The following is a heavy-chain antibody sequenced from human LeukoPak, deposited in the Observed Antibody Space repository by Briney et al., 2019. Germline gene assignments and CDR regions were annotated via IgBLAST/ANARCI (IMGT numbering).Heavy chain of an antibody. J-gene: IGHJ4*02. CDR2: IWYDGSNK. CDR1: GFTFSSYG. Sequence: GGSLRLSCAASGFTFSSYGMHWVRQAPGKGLEWVAVIWYDGSNKHYADSVKGRFTISRDNSKNTLYLQMNSLRAEDTAVYYCARDLRRAVPGGYWGQGTLVTVSS. D-gene: IGHD6-19*01. CDR3: ARDLRRAVPGGY. V-gene: IGHV3-33*01.